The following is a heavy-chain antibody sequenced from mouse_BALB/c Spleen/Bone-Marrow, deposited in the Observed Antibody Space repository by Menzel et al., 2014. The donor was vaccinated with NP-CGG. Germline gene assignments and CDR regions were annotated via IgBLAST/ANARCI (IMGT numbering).Heavy chain of an antibody. CDR1: GFSLTSYG. CDR3: ARTGTKDYFDY. D-gene: IGHD4-1*01. CDR2: KWAGGTT. V-gene: IGHV2-9*02. Sequence: QVQLKQSGPGLVAPSQSLSITCTVSGFSLTSYGVHWVRQPPGKGLEWLGVKWAGGTTSYNSALMSRLSISRDNPKSQVFLKMNSLQTDDTAIYYCARTGTKDYFDYWGQGTTLTVSS. J-gene: IGHJ2*01.